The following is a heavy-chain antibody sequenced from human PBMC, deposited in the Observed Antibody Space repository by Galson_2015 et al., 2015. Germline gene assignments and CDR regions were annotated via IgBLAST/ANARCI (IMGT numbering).Heavy chain of an antibody. Sequence: SLRLSCAASGFTFSSYAMHWVRQAPGKGLEWVAVISYDGSNKYYADSVKGRFTISRDNSKNTLYLQMNSLRAEDTAVYYCARTPLWFRESTLYYFDYWGQGTLVTVSS. CDR3: ARTPLWFRESTLYYFDY. CDR2: ISYDGSNK. CDR1: GFTFSSYA. J-gene: IGHJ4*02. V-gene: IGHV3-30*01. D-gene: IGHD3-10*01.